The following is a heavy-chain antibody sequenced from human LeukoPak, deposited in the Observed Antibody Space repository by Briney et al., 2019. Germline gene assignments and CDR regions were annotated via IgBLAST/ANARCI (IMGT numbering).Heavy chain of an antibody. V-gene: IGHV4-59*01. Sequence: PSETLSLTCTVSGGSISSYYWSWIRQPPGKGLEWIGYIYYSGSTNYNPSLKSRVTISVDTSKNQFSLKLSSVTAADTAVYYCARVRYYYGSSGYYPPYWYFDLWGRGTLVTVSS. CDR3: ARVRYYYGSSGYYPPYWYFDL. CDR2: IYYSGST. D-gene: IGHD3-22*01. J-gene: IGHJ2*01. CDR1: GGSISSYY.